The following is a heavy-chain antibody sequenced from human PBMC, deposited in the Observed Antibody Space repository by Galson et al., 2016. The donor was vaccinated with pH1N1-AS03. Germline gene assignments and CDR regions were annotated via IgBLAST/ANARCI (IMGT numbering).Heavy chain of an antibody. V-gene: IGHV1-18*01. J-gene: IGHJ6*02. CDR1: GYTFTNYG. Sequence: SLKVSCKASGYTFTNYGVSWVRQAPGQGLEWMAVIPSFNGNTTYAETLKDRVTITRDTSKRTAYMQLRSLRPEDTAVDFCARDAEYYYGMDAWGQGTTVNVS. CDR2: IPSFNGNT. CDR3: ARDAEYYYGMDA.